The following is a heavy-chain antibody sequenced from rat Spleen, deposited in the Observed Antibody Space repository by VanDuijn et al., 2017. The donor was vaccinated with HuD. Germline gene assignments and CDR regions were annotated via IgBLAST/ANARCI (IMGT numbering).Heavy chain of an antibody. CDR3: TRGGNYDYDH. J-gene: IGHJ2*01. CDR1: GLTFSDYY. D-gene: IGHD1-10*01. CDR2: INYDGSGT. V-gene: IGHV5-29*01. Sequence: EVQLVASDGGLVQPGRSLKLSCAASGLTFSDYYMAWVRQAPTKGLEWVATINYDGSGTYYRDSVKGRFTISRDNAKSTLYLEMDSLRSEDTATYYCTRGGNYDYDHWGQGVMVTVSS.